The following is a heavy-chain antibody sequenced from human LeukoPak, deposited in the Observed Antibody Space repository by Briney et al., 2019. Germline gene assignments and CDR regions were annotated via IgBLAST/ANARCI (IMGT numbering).Heavy chain of an antibody. CDR2: IYHSGRT. V-gene: IGHV4-4*02. D-gene: IGHD2-2*01. CDR3: ARDPLYCSSTSCYSAQWWFDP. CDR1: GGSISSSHW. Sequence: PSGTLSLTCAVSGGSISSSHWWSWVRQPPGKGLEWIGEIYHSGRTNYNPSLKSRVTISVDKSKNQFSLKLSSVTAADTAVYYCARDPLYCSSTSCYSAQWWFDPWGQGTLVTVSS. J-gene: IGHJ5*02.